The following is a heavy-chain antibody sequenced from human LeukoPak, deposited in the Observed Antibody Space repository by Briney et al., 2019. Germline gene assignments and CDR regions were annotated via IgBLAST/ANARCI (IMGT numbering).Heavy chain of an antibody. CDR1: GFTFTSSA. V-gene: IGHV1-58*02. D-gene: IGHD3-16*01. J-gene: IGHJ4*02. CDR2: IVVGSGNT. CDR3: AAAGGAARSDFDY. Sequence: SVKVSCKASGFTFTSSAMQGVRQPGGQRREWIGWIVVGSGNTNYAQKFQERVTITRDMSTSTAYMELSSLRSEDTAVYYCAAAGGAARSDFDYWGQGTLVTVSS.